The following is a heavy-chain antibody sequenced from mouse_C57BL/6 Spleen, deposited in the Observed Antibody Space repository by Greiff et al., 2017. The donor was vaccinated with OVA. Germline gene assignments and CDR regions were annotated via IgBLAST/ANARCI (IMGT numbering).Heavy chain of an antibody. CDR2: IYPGSGST. Sequence: QVQLKQPGAELVKPGASVKMSCKASGYTFTSYWITWVKQRPGQGLEWIGDIYPGSGSTNYNEKFKSKATLTVDTSSSTAYMQLSSLTSEDSAVYYCARFSFYANYFDYWGQGTTLTVSS. V-gene: IGHV1-55*01. CDR1: GYTFTSYW. CDR3: ARFSFYANYFDY. D-gene: IGHD2-3*01. J-gene: IGHJ2*01.